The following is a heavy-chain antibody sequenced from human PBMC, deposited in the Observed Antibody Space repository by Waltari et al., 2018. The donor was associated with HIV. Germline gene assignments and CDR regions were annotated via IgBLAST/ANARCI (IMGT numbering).Heavy chain of an antibody. CDR3: AKDSGSHGWYLDL. Sequence: EVQMLESGGDSVQPGGSLRLSCAASGFTFGNYAITWVRQAPGEGLGWVSAITGDVGTTYYAESVKGRFTISRDNSKNTLYLQMNSLRDEDTAVYYCAKDSGSHGWYLDLWGRGTLVTVSP. D-gene: IGHD1-26*01. V-gene: IGHV3-23*01. CDR2: ITGDVGTT. CDR1: GFTFGNYA. J-gene: IGHJ2*01.